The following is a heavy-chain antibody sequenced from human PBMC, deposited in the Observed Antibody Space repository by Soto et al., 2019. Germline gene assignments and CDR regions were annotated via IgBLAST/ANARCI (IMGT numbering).Heavy chain of an antibody. CDR2: ISGGAGST. CDR1: GFTFSSYA. Sequence: GGSLRLSCAASGFTFSSYAMTWVRQAPGKGLEWVSAISGGAGSTYYADSVKGRFTISRDNSKNTLYLQMNSLRVEDTAVYYCATGAARPGYYYYYMDVWGKGTTVTVSS. CDR3: ATGAARPGYYYYYMDV. V-gene: IGHV3-23*01. D-gene: IGHD6-6*01. J-gene: IGHJ6*03.